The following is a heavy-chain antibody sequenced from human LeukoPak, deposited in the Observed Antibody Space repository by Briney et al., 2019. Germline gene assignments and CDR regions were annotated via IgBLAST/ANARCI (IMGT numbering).Heavy chain of an antibody. Sequence: GGSLRLPCAASIFSFSTFGFHWLRQAPGKGLEWVAFIPYDGSDKYYADSVKGRFTVSRDNSKNTLYLHMNSLRVEDTAVYYCAKGLGDYDDFGLCFWGQGTLVTVSS. CDR3: AKGLGDYDDFGLCF. V-gene: IGHV3-30*02. J-gene: IGHJ4*02. CDR1: IFSFSTFG. D-gene: IGHD4-17*01. CDR2: IPYDGSDK.